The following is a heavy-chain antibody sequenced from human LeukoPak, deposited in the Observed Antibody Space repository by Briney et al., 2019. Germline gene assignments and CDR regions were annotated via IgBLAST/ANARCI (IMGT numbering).Heavy chain of an antibody. CDR1: GGSISSYY. V-gene: IGHV4-59*01. CDR2: IYYSGST. D-gene: IGHD3-3*01. CDR3: ASTYYDFWSGYSYGMDV. J-gene: IGHJ6*02. Sequence: PSETLSLTCTVSGGSISSYYWSWIRQPPGKGLEWIGYIYYSGSTNYNPSLKSRVTISVDTSKNQFSLKLSSVTAADTAVYYCASTYYDFWSGYSYGMDVWGQGTTVTASS.